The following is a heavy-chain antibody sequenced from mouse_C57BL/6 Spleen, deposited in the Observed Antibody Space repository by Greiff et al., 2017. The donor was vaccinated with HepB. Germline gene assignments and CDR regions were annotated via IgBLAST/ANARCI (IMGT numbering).Heavy chain of an antibody. Sequence: VQRQQSGAELVRPGASVKLSCTASGFNIKDYYMHWVKQRPEQGLEWIGRIDPEDGDTEYAPKFQGKATMTADTSSNTAYLQLSSLTSEDTAVYYCTTLGLITTVVDYWGQGTTLTVAS. CDR1: GFNIKDYY. CDR2: IDPEDGDT. D-gene: IGHD1-1*01. V-gene: IGHV14-1*01. CDR3: TTLGLITTVVDY. J-gene: IGHJ2*01.